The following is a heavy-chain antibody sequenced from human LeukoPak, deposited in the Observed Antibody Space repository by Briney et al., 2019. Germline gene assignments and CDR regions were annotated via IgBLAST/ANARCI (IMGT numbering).Heavy chain of an antibody. CDR1: GGSISSSSYY. CDR3: ATLRKLLLPYY. Sequence: PSETLSLTCTVSGGSISSSSYYWGWIRQPPGKGLEWIGSIYYSGSTYYNPSLKSRVTISVDTSKNQFSLKLSSVTAADTAVYYCATLRKLLLPYYWGQGTLVTVSS. CDR2: IYYSGST. J-gene: IGHJ4*02. D-gene: IGHD3-22*01. V-gene: IGHV4-39*01.